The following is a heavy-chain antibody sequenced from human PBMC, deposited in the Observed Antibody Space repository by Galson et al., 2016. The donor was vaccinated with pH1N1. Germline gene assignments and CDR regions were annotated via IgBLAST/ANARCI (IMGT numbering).Heavy chain of an antibody. V-gene: IGHV4-59*01. CDR2: TYYGGST. Sequence: SETLSLTCTISTGSISGYYWTWIRQPPGKGLEWIGYTYYGGSTNYNPSLKSRLTISIDTSKNQFSLKLSSLTAADTAVYYCARGDYGDSLYWYFDVWGGGTLVTASS. D-gene: IGHD4-17*01. CDR3: ARGDYGDSLYWYFDV. CDR1: TGSISGYY. J-gene: IGHJ2*01.